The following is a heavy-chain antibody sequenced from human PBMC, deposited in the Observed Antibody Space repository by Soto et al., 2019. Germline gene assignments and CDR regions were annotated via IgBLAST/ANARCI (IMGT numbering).Heavy chain of an antibody. J-gene: IGHJ6*02. CDR1: GDSVSSNSAA. V-gene: IGHV6-1*01. CDR2: TYYRSKWYN. Sequence: SQTLSLTCAISGDSVSSNSAAWNWIRQSPSRGLEWLGRTYYRSKWYNGYAVSVKSRITINPDTSNNQFSLQLNSVTPEDTAVYYCARELLAAAVVDGMDVWGQGTTVTVSS. CDR3: ARELLAAAVVDGMDV. D-gene: IGHD6-13*01.